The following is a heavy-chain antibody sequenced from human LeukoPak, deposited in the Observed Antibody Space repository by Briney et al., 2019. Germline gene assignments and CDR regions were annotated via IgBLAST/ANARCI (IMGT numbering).Heavy chain of an antibody. CDR1: GGSISSGGYS. Sequence: PSQTLSLTCAVSGGSISSGGYSWSWIRQPPGKGLEWIGYIYHSGSTYYNPSLKSRVTISVDRSKNQFSLKLSSVTAADTAVYYCARGVLLWFGELSEGAHFDYWGQGTLVTVSS. CDR3: ARGVLLWFGELSEGAHFDY. V-gene: IGHV4-30-2*01. D-gene: IGHD3-10*01. CDR2: IYHSGST. J-gene: IGHJ4*02.